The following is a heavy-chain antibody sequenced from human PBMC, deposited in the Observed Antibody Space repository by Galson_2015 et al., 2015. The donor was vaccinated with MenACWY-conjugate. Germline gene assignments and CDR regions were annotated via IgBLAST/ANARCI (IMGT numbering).Heavy chain of an antibody. CDR2: INTDGSYS. CDR1: GFTFSNYW. D-gene: IGHD3-16*01. CDR3: ARRQRIITYAVDGGVDGMDI. J-gene: IGHJ6*02. Sequence: SLRLSCAASGFTFSNYWMHWVRQAPGRGPVWVSNINTDGSYSRYADSVKGRFTISRDNAKNTLYLQMNSLRDEDTAVYFCARRQRIITYAVDGGVDGMDIWGQGTTVIVSS. V-gene: IGHV3-74*01.